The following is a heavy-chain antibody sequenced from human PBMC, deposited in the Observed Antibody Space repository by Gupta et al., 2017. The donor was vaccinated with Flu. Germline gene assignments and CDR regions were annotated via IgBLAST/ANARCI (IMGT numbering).Heavy chain of an antibody. D-gene: IGHD6-13*01. Sequence: EVKLVESGGGLVKPGGSLRLSCAASGFTFNSYSMNWVRQAPGQGLEWVSSISSRSSYIYYADSVKGRFTISRDNAKNSLYLQMNSLRAEDTAVYYCARDNSGQQLVYYYYYMDVWGKGTTVTVSS. J-gene: IGHJ6*03. CDR2: ISSRSSYI. CDR3: ARDNSGQQLVYYYYYMDV. CDR1: GFTFNSYS. V-gene: IGHV3-21*01.